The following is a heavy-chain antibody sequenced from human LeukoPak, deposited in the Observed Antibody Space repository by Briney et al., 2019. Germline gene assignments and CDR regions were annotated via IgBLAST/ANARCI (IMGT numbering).Heavy chain of an antibody. CDR1: GYTFTGYY. Sequence: ASVKVSGKASGYTFTGYYMHWVRQAPGQGLEWMGWINPNSGRTNYAQNFQGRVTMTRDTSVSTAYMELSRLRSDDTAVFYCATARDIVTSISVGGFDYWGQGTLVTVSS. CDR2: INPNSGRT. V-gene: IGHV1-2*02. CDR3: ATARDIVTSISVGGFDY. J-gene: IGHJ4*02. D-gene: IGHD5-12*01.